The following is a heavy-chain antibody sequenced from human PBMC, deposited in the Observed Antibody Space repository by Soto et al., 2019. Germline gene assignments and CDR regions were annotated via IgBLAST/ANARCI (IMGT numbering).Heavy chain of an antibody. Sequence: QAQLVQSGAEVRKPGSSVKLSCKASEGTFNSYAIAWVRQAPGQGLEWMGGIIPYYNTLNYAQKFQDRVTITADDSTNTVYMELSSLRSDDTAVYFFASGASRWYPYCFDSWAQGTLVTVSS. CDR3: ASGASRWYPYCFDS. J-gene: IGHJ4*02. D-gene: IGHD6-13*01. V-gene: IGHV1-69*01. CDR1: EGTFNSYA. CDR2: IIPYYNTL.